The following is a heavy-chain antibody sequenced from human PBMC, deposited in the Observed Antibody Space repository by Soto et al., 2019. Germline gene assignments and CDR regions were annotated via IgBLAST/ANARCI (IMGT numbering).Heavy chain of an antibody. J-gene: IGHJ6*02. Sequence: PSETLSLTGAFYWGSFIGYYWSGIRQPPGKGLEWIGEINHSGSTNYNPSLKSRVTISVDTSKNQFSLKLSSVTAADTAVYFCARDYPYFTVTTSGGMDVWGQGTTVTVSS. D-gene: IGHD4-17*01. CDR2: INHSGST. CDR1: WGSFIGYY. CDR3: ARDYPYFTVTTSGGMDV. V-gene: IGHV4-34*01.